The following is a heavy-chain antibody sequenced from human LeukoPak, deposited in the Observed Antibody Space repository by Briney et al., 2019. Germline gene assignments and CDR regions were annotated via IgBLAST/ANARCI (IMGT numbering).Heavy chain of an antibody. J-gene: IGHJ4*02. V-gene: IGHV1-24*01. CDR3: ARAYYDSSGYYSDY. CDR1: GYTLTELS. Sequence: ASVKVSCKVSGYTLTELSMHWVRQAPGKGLEWMGGFDPEDGETIYAQKFQGRVTMTTDTSTSTAYMELRSLRSDDTAVYYCARAYYDSSGYYSDYWGQGTLVTVSS. CDR2: FDPEDGET. D-gene: IGHD3-22*01.